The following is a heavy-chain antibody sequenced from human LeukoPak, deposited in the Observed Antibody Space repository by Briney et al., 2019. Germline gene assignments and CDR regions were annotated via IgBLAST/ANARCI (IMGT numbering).Heavy chain of an antibody. CDR1: GFTFSSYW. CDR3: ARDEYSSSWYQRSDYYYYGMDV. Sequence: GGSLRLSCAASGFTFSSYWMSWVRQAPGKGLEWVANIKQDGSEKCYVDSVKGRFTISRDNAKNSLYLQMNSLRAEDTAVYYCARDEYSSSWYQRSDYYYYGMDVWGQGTTVTVSS. J-gene: IGHJ6*02. V-gene: IGHV3-7*01. CDR2: IKQDGSEK. D-gene: IGHD6-13*01.